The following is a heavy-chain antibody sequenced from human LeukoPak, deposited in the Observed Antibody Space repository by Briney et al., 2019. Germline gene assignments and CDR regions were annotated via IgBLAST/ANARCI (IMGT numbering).Heavy chain of an antibody. CDR3: AKGGSTIFGVAYYYYYMDV. V-gene: IGHV3-33*06. D-gene: IGHD3-3*01. J-gene: IGHJ6*03. CDR1: GFTFSSYG. CDR2: IWYDESNK. Sequence: GGSLRLSCAASGFTFSSYGMHWVRQAPGKGLEWVAVIWYDESNKYYADSVKGRFTISRDNSKNTLYLQMNSLRAEDTAVYYCAKGGSTIFGVAYYYYYMDVWGKGTTVTVSS.